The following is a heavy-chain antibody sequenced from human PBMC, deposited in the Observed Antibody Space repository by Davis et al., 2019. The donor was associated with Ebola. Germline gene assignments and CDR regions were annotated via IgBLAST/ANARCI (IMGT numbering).Heavy chain of an antibody. J-gene: IGHJ4*02. CDR3: ASDSWGFGIGEAAG. V-gene: IGHV1-69*04. D-gene: IGHD1-26*01. CDR1: GGTFSSYA. CDR2: IIPILGIA. Sequence: SVQVSCKASGGTFSSYAISWVRQAPGQGLEWMGRIIPILGIANYAQKFQGRVTITADHSTSTAYMELSSLRSEDTAVYYCASDSWGFGIGEAAGWGQGTLVTVSS.